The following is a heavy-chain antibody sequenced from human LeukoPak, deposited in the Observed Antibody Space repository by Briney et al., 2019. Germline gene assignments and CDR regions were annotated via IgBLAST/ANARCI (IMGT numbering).Heavy chain of an antibody. CDR3: AKGGPDDF. CDR1: GFTFSSHA. Sequence: GGSLRLSCAASGFTFSSHAMSWVRQAPGKGLEWVSDISGSGGSTHSADSVRGRFTISRDNSKNTLYLQMNSLKAEDTAVYYCAKGGPDDFWGQGTLVTVSS. CDR2: ISGSGGST. J-gene: IGHJ4*02. D-gene: IGHD3-10*01. V-gene: IGHV3-23*01.